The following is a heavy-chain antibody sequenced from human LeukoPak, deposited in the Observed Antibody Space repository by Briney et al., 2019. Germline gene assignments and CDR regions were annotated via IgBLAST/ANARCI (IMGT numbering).Heavy chain of an antibody. J-gene: IGHJ6*02. CDR2: MNPNSGNT. V-gene: IGHV1-8*01. CDR3: ARVPPLYYYYYGMDV. Sequence: ASVKVSCKASGYTFTSYDINWVRQATGQGLEWMGWMNPNSGNTGYAQKFQGRVTMTRNTSISTAYMELSSLRSEDTAVYYCARVPPLYYYYYGMDVWGQGTTVTVSS. CDR1: GYTFTSYD.